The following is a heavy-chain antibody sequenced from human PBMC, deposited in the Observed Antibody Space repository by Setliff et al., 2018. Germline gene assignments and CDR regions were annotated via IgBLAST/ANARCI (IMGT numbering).Heavy chain of an antibody. D-gene: IGHD1-26*01. CDR3: AKYTRVGGTTYFDY. Sequence: GGSLRLSCAASGFTFSIYSMNWVRQAPGKGLEWISYTSSGSNSIYYADSVMGRFTISRDNDRNSLYLQMNRLRPEDTGVYYCAKYTRVGGTTYFDYWGQGTLVTVSS. V-gene: IGHV3-48*01. CDR2: TSSGSNSI. CDR1: GFTFSIYS. J-gene: IGHJ4*02.